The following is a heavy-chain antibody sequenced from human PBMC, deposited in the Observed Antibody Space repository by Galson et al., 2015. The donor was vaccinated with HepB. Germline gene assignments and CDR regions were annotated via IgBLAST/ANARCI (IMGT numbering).Heavy chain of an antibody. CDR1: GGSIRNSNYY. CDR2: VYYSGIT. Sequence: SETLSLTCTVSGGSIRNSNYYWGWVRQPPGKGLEWIGSVYYSGITYYNPSLKSRVTISVDTSKNHFSLKLSSVTAADTAIYYCARHRRYYDSSGEADYWGQGTLVTVSS. V-gene: IGHV4-39*01. J-gene: IGHJ4*02. CDR3: ARHRRYYDSSGEADY. D-gene: IGHD3-22*01.